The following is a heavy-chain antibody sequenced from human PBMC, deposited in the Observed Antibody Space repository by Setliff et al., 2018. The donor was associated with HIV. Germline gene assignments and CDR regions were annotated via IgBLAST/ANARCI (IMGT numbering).Heavy chain of an antibody. CDR3: ARLKSPTPYYYYGMDV. J-gene: IGHJ6*02. V-gene: IGHV1-3*01. CDR1: GCTFTSYA. CDR2: INAGYGNT. D-gene: IGHD4-4*01. Sequence: ASVKVSCKASGCTFTSYAIHWVRQAPGQSLEWMGWINAGYGNTKYSQKFQGRVTITRDASASTAYMELSSLRSEDTAVYYCARLKSPTPYYYYGMDVWGQGTTVTVSS.